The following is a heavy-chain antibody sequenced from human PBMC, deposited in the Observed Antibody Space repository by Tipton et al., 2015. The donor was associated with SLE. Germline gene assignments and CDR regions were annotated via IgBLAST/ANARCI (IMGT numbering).Heavy chain of an antibody. Sequence: QSGPEVKKPGSSVEVSCKASEGTFSRYAISWVRQAPGQGFEWMGGIIPMFGTTNFAQNFQGRVTITADESMSTAYMDLSNLRSEDTAVYYCATYSLVDMLSAGYDSWGQGTLVTVSS. D-gene: IGHD3-9*01. V-gene: IGHV1-69*01. J-gene: IGHJ4*02. CDR2: IIPMFGTT. CDR1: EGTFSRYA. CDR3: ATYSLVDMLSAGYDS.